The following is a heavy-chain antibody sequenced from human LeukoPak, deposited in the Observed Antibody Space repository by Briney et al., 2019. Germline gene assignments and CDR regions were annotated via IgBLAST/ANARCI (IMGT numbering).Heavy chain of an antibody. J-gene: IGHJ4*02. Sequence: SQTLSLICTVSGGSISSGGYYWSWIRQHPGKGLEWIGYIYYSGSTYYNPSLKSRVTISVDTSKNQFSLKLSSVTAADTAVYYCARVGGRGYSNVFDYWGQGTLVTVSS. CDR1: GGSISSGGYY. V-gene: IGHV4-31*03. CDR2: IYYSGST. D-gene: IGHD4-11*01. CDR3: ARVGGRGYSNVFDY.